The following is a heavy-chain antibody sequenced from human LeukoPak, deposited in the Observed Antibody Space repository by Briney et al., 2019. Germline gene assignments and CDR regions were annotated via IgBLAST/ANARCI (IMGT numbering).Heavy chain of an antibody. Sequence: PGGSLRLSCAASGFTFSSYAMHWVRQAPGKGLEYVSAISSNGGSTYYANSVKGRFTISRDNSKNTLYLQMGSLRAEDMAVYYCARPGSGGWYEVWGQGTLVTVSS. CDR2: ISSNGGST. CDR3: ARPGSGGWYEV. CDR1: GFTFSSYA. D-gene: IGHD6-19*01. V-gene: IGHV3-64*01. J-gene: IGHJ4*02.